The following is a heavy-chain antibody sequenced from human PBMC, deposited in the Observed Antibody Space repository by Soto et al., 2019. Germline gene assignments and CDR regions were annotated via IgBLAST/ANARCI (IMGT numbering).Heavy chain of an antibody. V-gene: IGHV1-8*01. D-gene: IGHD1-1*01. Sequence: XSVKASCRASGYTFITYDINWVRQAPGQGLEWMGWMNPYNGNAGYAQKFQGRVTMTRNTSISTAYMELTSLKSNGTAVYFCARRKERSGPHYFDYWGQGTLVTVSS. CDR1: GYTFITYD. CDR2: MNPYNGNA. J-gene: IGHJ4*02. CDR3: ARRKERSGPHYFDY.